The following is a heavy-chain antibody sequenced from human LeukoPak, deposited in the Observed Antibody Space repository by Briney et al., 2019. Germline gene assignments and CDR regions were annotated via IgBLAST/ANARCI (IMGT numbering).Heavy chain of an antibody. CDR2: IYYSGST. D-gene: IGHD6-19*01. CDR3: ARNGGLSSGWYWGQLPVRNWFDP. V-gene: IGHV4-30-4*01. CDR1: GGSISSGDYY. Sequence: SETLSLTCTVSGGSISSGDYYWSWIRQPPGKGLEWIGYIYYSGSTYYNPSLKSRVTISVDTSKNQFSLKLSSVTAADTAVYHCARNGGLSSGWYWGQLPVRNWFDPWGQGTLVTVSS. J-gene: IGHJ5*02.